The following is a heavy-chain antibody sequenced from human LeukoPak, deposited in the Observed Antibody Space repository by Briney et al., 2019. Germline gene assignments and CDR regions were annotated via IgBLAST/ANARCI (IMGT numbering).Heavy chain of an antibody. CDR1: GGSISSSSYY. CDR3: ARHRPLYYYGSGSLRFDP. J-gene: IGHJ5*02. D-gene: IGHD3-10*01. V-gene: IGHV4-39*01. CDR2: IYYSGST. Sequence: PSETLSLTCTVSGGSISSSSYYWGWIRQPPGTGLEWIGSIYYSGSTYYNPSLKSRVTISVDTSKNQFSLKLSSVTAADTAVYSCARHRPLYYYGSGSLRFDPWGQGTLVTVSS.